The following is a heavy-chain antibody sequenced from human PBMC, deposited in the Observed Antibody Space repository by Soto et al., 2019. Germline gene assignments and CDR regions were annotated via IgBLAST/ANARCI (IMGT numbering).Heavy chain of an antibody. J-gene: IGHJ4*02. CDR3: ARDGYCSGGSCYSVDY. CDR2: IIPIFGTA. Sequence: SVKVSCKASGGTFSSYAISWVRQAPGQGLEWMGGIIPIFGTANYAQKFQGRVTITADESTSTAYMELSSLRSEDTAVYYCARDGYCSGGSCYSVDYWGQGTLVTVSS. D-gene: IGHD2-15*01. CDR1: GGTFSSYA. V-gene: IGHV1-69*13.